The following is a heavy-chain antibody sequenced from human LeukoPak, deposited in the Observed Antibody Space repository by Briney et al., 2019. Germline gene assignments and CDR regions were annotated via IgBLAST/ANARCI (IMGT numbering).Heavy chain of an antibody. CDR1: EFTFSDHY. J-gene: IGHJ4*02. Sequence: PGGSLRLSCAATEFTFSDHYMDWVRQAPGKGLEWIGRTRNKANSYNTEYAASVKGRFTISRDDSKNSLYLQMNSLKTEDTAVYYCARWDSAVTGYYWGQGTLVTVSS. CDR2: TRNKANSYNT. V-gene: IGHV3-72*01. CDR3: ARWDSAVTGYY. D-gene: IGHD3-9*01.